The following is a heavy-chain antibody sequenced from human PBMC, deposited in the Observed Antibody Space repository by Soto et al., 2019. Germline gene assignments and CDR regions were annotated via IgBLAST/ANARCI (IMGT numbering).Heavy chain of an antibody. D-gene: IGHD3-16*02. J-gene: IGHJ6*02. Sequence: PGESLKISCKGSGYSFTSYWISWVRQMPGKGLEWMGRIDPSDSYTNYSPSFQGHVTISADKSISTAYLQWSSLKASDTAMYYCARPAPDMITFGGVIVGNYYGMDVWGQGTTVTVSS. CDR1: GYSFTSYW. CDR2: IDPSDSYT. V-gene: IGHV5-10-1*01. CDR3: ARPAPDMITFGGVIVGNYYGMDV.